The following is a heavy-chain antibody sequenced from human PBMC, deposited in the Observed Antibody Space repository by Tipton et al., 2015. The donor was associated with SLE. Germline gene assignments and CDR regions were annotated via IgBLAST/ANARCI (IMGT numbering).Heavy chain of an antibody. J-gene: IGHJ4*02. Sequence: RSLRLSCAASGLTFSTYAMHWVRQAPGKGLEWVAVLSYDGTNDYYADSVKGRFTISRDNSKNALYLQMNSLRTEDTAVYYCARDGGEPDYGFWSGYGGFFDYWGQGTLVTVSS. CDR3: ARDGGEPDYGFWSGYGGFFDY. CDR1: GLTFSTYA. CDR2: LSYDGTND. V-gene: IGHV3-30*04. D-gene: IGHD3-3*01.